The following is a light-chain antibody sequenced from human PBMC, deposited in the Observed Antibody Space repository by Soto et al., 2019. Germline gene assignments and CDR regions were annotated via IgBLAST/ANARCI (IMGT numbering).Light chain of an antibody. V-gene: IGKV3-20*01. Sequence: EIVLIQSPGTLSLSPGERATFSCRASQSVSSYLAWYQQKPGQAPRLLIYDSFNRATGIPARFSGSGSGTDFTLTISRLEPEDFAVYHCQQYGDSPLTFGGGTKVDIK. CDR3: QQYGDSPLT. CDR2: DSF. J-gene: IGKJ4*01. CDR1: QSVSSY.